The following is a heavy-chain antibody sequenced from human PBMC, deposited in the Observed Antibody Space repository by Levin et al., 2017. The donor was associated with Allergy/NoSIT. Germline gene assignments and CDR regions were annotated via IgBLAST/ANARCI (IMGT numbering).Heavy chain of an antibody. CDR3: VRPHNPSANNWFDP. D-gene: IGHD1-14*01. Sequence: GESLKISCAASGFTLSPYAMDWVRQAPGRGLEWVSSISSTSSDIFYADSVKGRFTVSRDNAKNSLFLQMNSLRVEDTAVYYCVRPHNPSANNWFDPWGQGTLVIVSS. V-gene: IGHV3-21*01. CDR2: ISSTSSDI. CDR1: GFTLSPYA. J-gene: IGHJ5*02.